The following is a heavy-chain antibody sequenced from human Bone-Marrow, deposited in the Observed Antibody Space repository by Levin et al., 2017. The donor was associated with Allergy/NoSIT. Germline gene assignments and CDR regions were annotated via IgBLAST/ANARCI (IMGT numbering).Heavy chain of an antibody. CDR1: GFTVSSNY. CDR3: ARDLVVGATTPLYYYGMDV. CDR2: IYSGGST. Sequence: SCAASGFTVSSNYMSWVRQAPGKGLEWVSVIYSGGSTYYADSVKGRFTISRDNSKNTLYLQMNSLRAEDTAVYYCARDLVVGATTPLYYYGMDVWGQGTTVTVSS. V-gene: IGHV3-53*01. J-gene: IGHJ6*02. D-gene: IGHD1-26*01.